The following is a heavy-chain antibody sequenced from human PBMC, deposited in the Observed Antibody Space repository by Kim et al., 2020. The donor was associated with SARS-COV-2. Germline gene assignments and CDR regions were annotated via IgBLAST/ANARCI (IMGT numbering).Heavy chain of an antibody. J-gene: IGHJ4*02. CDR2: T. D-gene: IGHD1-26*01. CDR3: ARLVVGAAFDY. Sequence: TDYNPSLKSRVTISVDTSKNQFSLKLSSVTAADTAVYYCARLVVGAAFDYWGQGTLVTVSS. V-gene: IGHV4-39*01.